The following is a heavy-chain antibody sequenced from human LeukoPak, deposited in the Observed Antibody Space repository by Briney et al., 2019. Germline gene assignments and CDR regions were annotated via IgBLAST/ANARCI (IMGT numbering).Heavy chain of an antibody. CDR3: AKKMGFSGYYSFDY. CDR2: IKSDSTHT. CDR1: GFTFSDHY. V-gene: IGHV3-11*03. J-gene: IGHJ4*02. D-gene: IGHD3-22*01. Sequence: GGSLRLSCAASGFTFSDHYMSWTRQAPGKGLEWVSYIKSDSTHTNYADSVKGRFTISRDNAKNSLYLQMNSLRADDTAVYYCAKKMGFSGYYSFDYWGQGTLVTVSS.